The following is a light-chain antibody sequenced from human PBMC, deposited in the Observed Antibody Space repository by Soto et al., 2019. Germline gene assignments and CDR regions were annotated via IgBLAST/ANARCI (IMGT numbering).Light chain of an antibody. CDR3: AAWDDSLNGAV. J-gene: IGLJ2*01. V-gene: IGLV1-44*01. CDR1: RSNIGTNS. CDR2: NNV. Sequence: QSVLTQPPSASGTPGQRVTISCSGTRSNIGTNSVSWYHHLPGTAPKLLIYNNVQRPSGVPDRFSGSKSDTSASLAISGLQSEDEADYYCAAWDDSLNGAVFGGGTKLTVL.